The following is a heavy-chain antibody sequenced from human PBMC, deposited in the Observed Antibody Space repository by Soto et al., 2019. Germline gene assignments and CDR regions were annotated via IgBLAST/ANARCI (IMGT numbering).Heavy chain of an antibody. CDR3: ARGQRFSDGFDP. D-gene: IGHD3-3*01. V-gene: IGHV4-4*07. Sequence: QVHLQQSGPGLVNPSETLSLTCTVSGGSMSSYYWTWIRQPAGKGLEWIGRVYSSGGTHYNPSLKRRVTISLDTSKNQFSLRLLSVTDADTAVYYCARGQRFSDGFDPWGHGTLVTVSS. CDR1: GGSMSSYY. CDR2: VYSSGGT. J-gene: IGHJ5*02.